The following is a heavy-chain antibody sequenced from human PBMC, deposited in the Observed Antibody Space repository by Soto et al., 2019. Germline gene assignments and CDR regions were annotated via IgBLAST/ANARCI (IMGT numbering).Heavy chain of an antibody. CDR3: ATDRPLKPTGGFDY. CDR1: GYTLTGLA. V-gene: IGHV1-24*01. D-gene: IGHD3-10*01. Sequence: ASVKVSCKVSGYTLTGLAMHWVRQAPGKGLEWMGGFDPENGETIYAQKFQGRVTMTEDTSTDTAYMELSSLRSEDTAVYYCATDRPLKPTGGFDYWGQGTLVTVSS. J-gene: IGHJ4*02. CDR2: FDPENGET.